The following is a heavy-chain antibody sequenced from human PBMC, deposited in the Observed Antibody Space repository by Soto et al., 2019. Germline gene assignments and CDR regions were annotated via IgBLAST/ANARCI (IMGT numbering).Heavy chain of an antibody. CDR2: INSDGSTT. CDR3: TRGNYYGMDV. CDR1: GFTFSNYF. V-gene: IGHV3-74*01. J-gene: IGHJ6*02. Sequence: EVQLVESGGNLVQPGGSLRLSCAASGFTFSNYFMHWVRQAPGKGLVWVSRINSDGSTTSYAESVKGRFTISRDNAKNKLYLQMNSLRAEDTAVYYCTRGNYYGMDVWGQGTTVTVSS.